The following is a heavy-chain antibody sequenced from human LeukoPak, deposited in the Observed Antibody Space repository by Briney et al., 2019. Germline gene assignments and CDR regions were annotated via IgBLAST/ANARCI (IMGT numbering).Heavy chain of an antibody. J-gene: IGHJ2*01. Sequence: SETLSLTCTVSGGSISSSIYYWGWIRQPPGKGLEWIGSIYYTGSTYYNPSLKSRVTISVDTSKSQFSLKLSPVTAADTAVYYCARRDYGNWYFDLWGRGTLVTVSS. CDR1: GGSISSSIYY. D-gene: IGHD4-17*01. CDR2: IYYTGST. CDR3: ARRDYGNWYFDL. V-gene: IGHV4-39*01.